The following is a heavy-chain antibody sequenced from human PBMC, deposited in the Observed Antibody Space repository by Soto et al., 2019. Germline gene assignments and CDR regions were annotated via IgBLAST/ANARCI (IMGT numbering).Heavy chain of an antibody. CDR3: VRSFYDSSGYPRRDAFDI. D-gene: IGHD3-22*01. CDR1: GGSISSGDYY. J-gene: IGHJ3*02. V-gene: IGHV4-30-4*01. Sequence: SETLSLTCTVSGGSISSGDYYWSWIRQPPGKGLEWIGYIYYSGSTYYNPSLKSRVTISVDTSKNQFSLKLSSVTAADTAVYYCVRSFYDSSGYPRRDAFDIWGQGTMVTVSS. CDR2: IYYSGST.